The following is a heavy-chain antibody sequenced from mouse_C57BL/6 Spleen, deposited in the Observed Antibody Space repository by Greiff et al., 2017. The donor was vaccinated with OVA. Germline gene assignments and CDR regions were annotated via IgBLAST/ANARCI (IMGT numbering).Heavy chain of an antibody. D-gene: IGHD1-1*01. CDR2: ISDGGSYT. CDR3: ARDGTLAWFAY. J-gene: IGHJ3*01. CDR1: GFTFSSYA. Sequence: EVNVVESGGGLVKPGGSLKLSCAASGFTFSSYAMSWVRQTPEKRLEWVATISDGGSYTYYPDNVKGRFTISRDNAKNNLYLQMSHLKSEDTAMYYCARDGTLAWFAYWGQGTLVTVSA. V-gene: IGHV5-4*01.